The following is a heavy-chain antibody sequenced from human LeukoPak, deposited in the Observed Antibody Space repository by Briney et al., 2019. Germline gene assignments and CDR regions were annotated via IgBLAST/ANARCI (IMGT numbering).Heavy chain of an antibody. D-gene: IGHD5-18*01. CDR3: ARGGISRGIQLWLPSY. V-gene: IGHV1-8*01. CDR2: MNPNSGNT. CDR1: GYTFSSYD. J-gene: IGHJ4*02. Sequence: ASVKVSCKASGYTFSSYDISWVRQAPGQSLEWMGWMNPNSGNTGYAQKFQGRVTMTRNTSISTAYMELSSLRSEDTAVYYCARGGISRGIQLWLPSYWGQGTLVTVSS.